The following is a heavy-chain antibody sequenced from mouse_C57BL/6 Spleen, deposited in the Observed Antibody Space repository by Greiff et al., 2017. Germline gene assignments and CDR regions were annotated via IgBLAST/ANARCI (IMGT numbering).Heavy chain of an antibody. Sequence: EVQLQQSGPELVKPGASVKISCKASGYSFTGYYMNWVKQSPEKSLEWIGEINPSTGGTTYNQKFKAKATLTVDKSSSTAYMQLKSLTSEDSAVYYCARGGSSLGFAYWGQGTLVTVSA. CDR3: ARGGSSLGFAY. J-gene: IGHJ3*01. D-gene: IGHD1-1*01. CDR1: GYSFTGYY. V-gene: IGHV1-42*01. CDR2: INPSTGGT.